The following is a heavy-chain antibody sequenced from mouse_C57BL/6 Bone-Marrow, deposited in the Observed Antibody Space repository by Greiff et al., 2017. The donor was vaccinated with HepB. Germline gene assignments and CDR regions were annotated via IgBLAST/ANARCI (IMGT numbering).Heavy chain of an antibody. V-gene: IGHV1-81*01. Sequence: QVQLQQSGAELARPGASVKLSCKASGYTFTSYGISWVKQRTGQGLEWIGEIYPRSGNTYYNEKFKGKATLTADKSSSTAYMELRSLTSEDSAVYFCARRGGPFSPRNFDSWGQGTTLTVSS. CDR2: IYPRSGNT. D-gene: IGHD3-3*01. CDR3: ARRGGPFSPRNFDS. J-gene: IGHJ2*01. CDR1: GYTFTSYG.